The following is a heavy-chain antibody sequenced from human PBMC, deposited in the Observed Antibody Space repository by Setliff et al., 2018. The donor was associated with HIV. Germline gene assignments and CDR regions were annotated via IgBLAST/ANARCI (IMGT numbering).Heavy chain of an antibody. J-gene: IGHJ4*02. D-gene: IGHD1-26*01. CDR1: GDSISSANYF. CDR2: IYTTGRT. Sequence: PSETLSLTCTVSGDSISSANYFWNWHRQPAGKGLEWIGHIYTTGRTNYNPSLKSRVTISLDTSKNRFFLRLSSVTAADTAVYYCAAATTLDYWGQGTLVTVS. V-gene: IGHV4-61*09. CDR3: AAATTLDY.